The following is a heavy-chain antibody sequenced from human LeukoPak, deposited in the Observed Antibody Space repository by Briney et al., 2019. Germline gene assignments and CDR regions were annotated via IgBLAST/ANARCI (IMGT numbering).Heavy chain of an antibody. Sequence: ASVKVSCKASGYTFTSYGFSWVRQAPGQGLEWMGWISSYNGDTNYAQRVQDRVTMTTDTATSTAYMELRSLRSDDTAVYYCAREQYYYDNSGYYDFWGQGTQVTVSS. D-gene: IGHD3-22*01. J-gene: IGHJ4*02. CDR3: AREQYYYDNSGYYDF. V-gene: IGHV1-18*01. CDR2: ISSYNGDT. CDR1: GYTFTSYG.